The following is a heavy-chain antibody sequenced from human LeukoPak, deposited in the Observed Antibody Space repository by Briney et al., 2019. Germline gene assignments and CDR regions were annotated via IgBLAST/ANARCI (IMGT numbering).Heavy chain of an antibody. D-gene: IGHD2-15*01. CDR1: GGTFSSYA. Sequence: SVKVSCKASGGTFSSYAISWVRQAPGQGLEWMGGIIPIFGTANYAQKLQGRVTITADKSTSTAYMELSSLRSEDTAVYYCARVNLGRYCSGGSCSYYFDYWGQGTLVTVSS. CDR2: IIPIFGTA. J-gene: IGHJ4*02. V-gene: IGHV1-69*06. CDR3: ARVNLGRYCSGGSCSYYFDY.